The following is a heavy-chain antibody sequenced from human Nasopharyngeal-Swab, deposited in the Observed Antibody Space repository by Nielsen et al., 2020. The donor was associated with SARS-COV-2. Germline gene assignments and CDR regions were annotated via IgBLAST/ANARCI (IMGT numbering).Heavy chain of an antibody. V-gene: IGHV3-7*01. J-gene: IGHJ4*02. CDR1: GFTFNTFW. D-gene: IGHD6-25*01. CDR3: VLPSVAAPGRDS. CDR2: IKQDGDET. Sequence: GESLKISCATSGFTFNTFWMSWVRQAPGKGLEWVAIIKQDGDETQYVDSVKGRSTISRDNVEKSLYLQMDNLRDEDTAVYYCVLPSVAAPGRDSWGKGTLVTVSS.